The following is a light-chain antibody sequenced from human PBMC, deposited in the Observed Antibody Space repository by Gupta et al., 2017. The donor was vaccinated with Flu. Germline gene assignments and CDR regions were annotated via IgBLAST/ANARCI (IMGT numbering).Light chain of an antibody. V-gene: IGKV2-28*01. CDR3: MQAQQTLT. CDR1: QSLLHSNGYNY. Sequence: IVMTQSPLSLPVTPGEPASISCRSSQSLLHSNGYNYLHWYLQKPGQSPQLLIYLGSSRASGVPDRFSGSGSGTDFTLKISRVEAEDVGVYYCMQAQQTLTFGPGTKLDIK. J-gene: IGKJ3*01. CDR2: LGS.